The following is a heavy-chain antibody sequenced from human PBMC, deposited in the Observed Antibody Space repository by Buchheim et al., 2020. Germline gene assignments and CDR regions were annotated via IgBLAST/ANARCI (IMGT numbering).Heavy chain of an antibody. V-gene: IGHV3-23*01. Sequence: EVQLLESGGGLVQPGGSLRLSCAVSGFTFSSYAMSWVRPAPGKGLEWVSGISGSSDSTNSADSAKGRFTISRDNSKKTVYLQMNSLRAEDTAVYYCAKVGYGDRYYFDSWGRGTL. D-gene: IGHD5-12*01. CDR1: GFTFSSYA. CDR3: AKVGYGDRYYFDS. CDR2: ISGSSDST. J-gene: IGHJ4*02.